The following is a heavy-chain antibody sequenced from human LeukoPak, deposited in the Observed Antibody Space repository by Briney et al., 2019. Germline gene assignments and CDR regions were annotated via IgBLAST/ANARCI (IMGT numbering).Heavy chain of an antibody. V-gene: IGHV3-21*01. CDR1: GFTFSSYS. CDR2: ISSSSSYI. Sequence: GGSLRLSCAASGFTFSSYSMNWVRQAPGKGLEWVSSISSSSSYIYYADSVKGRFTISRDNAKNSLYLQMNSLRAEDTAVYYCARAVWFGELLFFDYWGQGTLVTVSS. J-gene: IGHJ4*02. CDR3: ARAVWFGELLFFDY. D-gene: IGHD3-10*01.